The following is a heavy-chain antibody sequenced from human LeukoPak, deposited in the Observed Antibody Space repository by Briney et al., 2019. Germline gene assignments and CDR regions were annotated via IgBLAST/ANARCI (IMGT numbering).Heavy chain of an antibody. CDR2: IIPIFGTA. CDR1: GGTFSSYA. J-gene: IGHJ6*03. V-gene: IGHV1-69*05. D-gene: IGHD1-7*01. CDR3: ARCITGTTSAVYMDV. Sequence: SSVKVSCKASGGTFSSYAISWVRQAPGQGLEWMGGIIPIFGTANYAQKFQGRVTITTDESTSTAYMELSSLRSEDTAVYYCARCITGTTSAVYMDVWGKGTTVTVSS.